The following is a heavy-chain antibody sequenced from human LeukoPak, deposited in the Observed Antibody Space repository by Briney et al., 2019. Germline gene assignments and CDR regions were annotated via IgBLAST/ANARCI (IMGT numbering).Heavy chain of an antibody. J-gene: IGHJ6*03. CDR1: GFTFSRNF. CDR3: AREIYSDPGKYVSYYMDV. V-gene: IGHV3-21*01. CDR2: ISTSSSYI. D-gene: IGHD3-10*01. Sequence: GGSLRLSCAASGFTFSRNFMNWVRQAPGKGLEWVSSISTSSSYIYYADSVRGRFTISRDNAKNSLYLQMNSLRAEDTAVYYCAREIYSDPGKYVSYYMDVWGKGTTVTVSS.